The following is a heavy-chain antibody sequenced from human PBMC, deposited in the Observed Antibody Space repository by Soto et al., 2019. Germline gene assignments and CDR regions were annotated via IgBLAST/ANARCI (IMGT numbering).Heavy chain of an antibody. J-gene: IGHJ5*02. CDR3: ARGVPADS. CDR2: ISGGGKTI. Sequence: QVQLVESGGGLVKPGGSLRLSCAASEFTFSDHYMNWIRQAEGKGPEWLSYISGGGKTILYADSVKGRFIITRDNDKNLVFLEMHSLRDEDTAVYYCARGVPADSWGQGTPVIVS. V-gene: IGHV3-11*01. D-gene: IGHD2-15*01. CDR1: EFTFSDHY.